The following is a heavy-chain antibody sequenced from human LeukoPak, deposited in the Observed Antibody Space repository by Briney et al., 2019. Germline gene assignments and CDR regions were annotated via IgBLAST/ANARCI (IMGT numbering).Heavy chain of an antibody. CDR1: GFTFSSYG. V-gene: IGHV3-30*02. D-gene: IGHD3-16*01. Sequence: GGSLRLSCAASGFTFSSYGMHWVRQAPGKGLEWVAFIRYDGSNKYYADSVKGRFTISRDNSKNSLYLQMNSLRAEDTAVYYCARTYDYVWGTYFDYWGQGTLVTVSS. CDR2: IRYDGSNK. CDR3: ARTYDYVWGTYFDY. J-gene: IGHJ4*02.